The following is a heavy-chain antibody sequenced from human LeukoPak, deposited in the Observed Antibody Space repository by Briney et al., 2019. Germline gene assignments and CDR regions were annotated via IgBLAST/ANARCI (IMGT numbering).Heavy chain of an antibody. CDR3: ARGVVIAPQTFDY. J-gene: IGHJ4*02. CDR1: GESISGFY. CDR2: IYYSGST. V-gene: IGHV4-59*01. D-gene: IGHD2-21*01. Sequence: PSETLSLTCTVSGESISGFYWTWIRQPPGKGLEWIGYIYYSGSTNYNPSLKSRVTISVDSSKNQFSLKLSSVTAADTAVYYCARGVVIAPQTFDYWGQGTLVTVSS.